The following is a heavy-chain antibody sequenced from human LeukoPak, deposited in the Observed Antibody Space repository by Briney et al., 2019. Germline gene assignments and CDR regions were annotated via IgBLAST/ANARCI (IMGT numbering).Heavy chain of an antibody. CDR1: GYTFTGYY. J-gene: IGHJ3*02. CDR2: INHNSGGT. Sequence: ASVKVSCKASGYTFTGYYMHWVRPAPGQGLDWMGCINHNSGGTNYAQKFQGRGTMTRDTSISTAYMELSRLRSDDTAVYYCARDFGGWSLWAFDIWGQGTMVTVSS. CDR3: ARDFGGWSLWAFDI. D-gene: IGHD6-19*01. V-gene: IGHV1-2*02.